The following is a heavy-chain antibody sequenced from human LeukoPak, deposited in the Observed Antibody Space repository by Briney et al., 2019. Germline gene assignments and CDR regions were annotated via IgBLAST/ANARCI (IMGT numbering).Heavy chain of an antibody. V-gene: IGHV4-59*01. J-gene: IGHJ4*02. Sequence: SETLSLTCTVSGGSISSYYWNWIRQPPGKGLEWIGYIYYSGSTNYNPSLKSRVTISVDTSRNQFSLKLSSVTAADTAVYYCARGADSSGYYSIFYFDYWGQGTLVTVSS. CDR2: IYYSGST. CDR3: ARGADSSGYYSIFYFDY. CDR1: GGSISSYY. D-gene: IGHD3-22*01.